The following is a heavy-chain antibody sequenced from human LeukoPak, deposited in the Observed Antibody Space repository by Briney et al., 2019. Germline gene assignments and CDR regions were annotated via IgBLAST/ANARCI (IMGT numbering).Heavy chain of an antibody. V-gene: IGHV4-39*01. J-gene: IGHJ2*01. D-gene: IGHD2-15*01. Sequence: PSETLSLTCTVSSGSISSSSYWWGWIRQPPGKGLEWIGSIYYSGSTYYNPSLKSRVTISVDTSKNHFSLNLSSVTAADTAFYYCARQRGGGYWYLDLWGRGTLVTVSS. CDR1: SGSISSSSYW. CDR3: ARQRGGGYWYLDL. CDR2: IYYSGST.